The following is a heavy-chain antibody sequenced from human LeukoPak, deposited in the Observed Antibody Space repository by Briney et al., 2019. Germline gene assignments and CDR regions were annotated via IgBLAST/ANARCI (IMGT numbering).Heavy chain of an antibody. Sequence: SETLSLTCTVSGGSISSYYWSWIRQPPGKGLEWIGYIYYSGSTNYNPSLKSRVNISVDTSKNQFSLKLSSVTAADTAVYYCASQRITMVRGVSPFDYWGQGTLVTVSS. V-gene: IGHV4-59*01. CDR1: GGSISSYY. CDR2: IYYSGST. J-gene: IGHJ4*02. CDR3: ASQRITMVRGVSPFDY. D-gene: IGHD3-10*01.